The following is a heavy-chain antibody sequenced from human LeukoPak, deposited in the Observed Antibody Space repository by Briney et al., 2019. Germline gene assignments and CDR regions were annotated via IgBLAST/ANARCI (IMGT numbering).Heavy chain of an antibody. V-gene: IGHV3-21*01. CDR1: GFTFSTYS. D-gene: IGHD6-19*01. CDR2: ISSSTNYI. J-gene: IGHJ4*02. Sequence: GGSLRLSCAASGFTFSTYSMNWVRQAPGKGLEWVSSISSSTNYIYYADSVKGRFTISRDNAKNSLYLQMNSLRAEDTAVYYCARAFASGWSPFDYRGQGTLVTVSS. CDR3: ARAFASGWSPFDY.